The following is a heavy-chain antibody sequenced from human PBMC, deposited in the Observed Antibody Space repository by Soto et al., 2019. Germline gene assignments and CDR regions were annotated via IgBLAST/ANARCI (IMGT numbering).Heavy chain of an antibody. J-gene: IGHJ6*02. CDR3: ARVSITYYYDGLDV. Sequence: QVQLVQSGAEVKKPGASVKVSCKASGYTFTDYYIHWVRQAPGQGLEWMGWMNPNTGGTNYAQKFQGWVTMTRDTSISTAYMELSRLTSDDTAVYFCARVSITYYYDGLDVWGQGTTVTVSS. CDR1: GYTFTDYY. V-gene: IGHV1-2*04. CDR2: MNPNTGGT.